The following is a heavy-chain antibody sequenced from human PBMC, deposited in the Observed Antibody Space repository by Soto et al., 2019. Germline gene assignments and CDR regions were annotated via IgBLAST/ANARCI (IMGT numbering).Heavy chain of an antibody. CDR1: GGSIRSSVYY. CDR3: ADMRGQWLPRD. CDR2: INDGGSA. D-gene: IGHD6-19*01. J-gene: IGHJ4*02. Sequence: ETLSLTCTVSGGSIRSSVYYWGWIRQPPGEGLEWIANINDGGSAYYNPSLRSRVTISVDTSKNQFSLKLRSVTAADTAVYYCADMRGQWLPRDWGQG. V-gene: IGHV4-39*01.